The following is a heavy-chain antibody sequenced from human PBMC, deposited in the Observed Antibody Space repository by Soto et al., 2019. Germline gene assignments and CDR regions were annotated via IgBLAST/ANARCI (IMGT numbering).Heavy chain of an antibody. CDR2: IRSKAYGGTT. V-gene: IGHV3-49*03. J-gene: IGHJ6*02. CDR1: GFTFGDYA. D-gene: IGHD6-6*01. CDR3: SSSSDYYYYGMDV. Sequence: GGSLRLSCTASGFTFGDYAMSWFRQAPGKGLEWVGFIRSKAYGGTTEYAASVKGRFTISRDDSKSIAYLQMNSLKTEDTAVYYCSSSSDYYYYGMDVWGQGTTVTASS.